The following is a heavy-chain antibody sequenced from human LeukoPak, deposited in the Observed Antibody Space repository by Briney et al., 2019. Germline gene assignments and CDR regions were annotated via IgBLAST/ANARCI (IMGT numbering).Heavy chain of an antibody. J-gene: IGHJ4*02. CDR1: GFTFSNSA. V-gene: IGHV3-21*01. CDR3: TRDATQYLRYGYFDS. D-gene: IGHD2/OR15-2a*01. CDR2: INNIASHI. Sequence: GGSLRLSCAASGFTFSNSAMNWVRQAPGKGLEWVSSINNIASHIYYVDSVRGRFTISRDNAKNSVSLQMNNLRAEDTAVYYCTRDATQYLRYGYFDSWGQGILGTVSS.